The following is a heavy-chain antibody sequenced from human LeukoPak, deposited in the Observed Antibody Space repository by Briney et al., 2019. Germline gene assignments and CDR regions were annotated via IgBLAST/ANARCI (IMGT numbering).Heavy chain of an antibody. Sequence: ASVKVSCKVSGYTLTELSMHWVRQAPGEGLEWMGGFDPEDGETIYAQKFQGRVTMTEDTSTDTAYMELSSLRSEDTAVYYCATEIRGYCSGGSCYEFDPWGQGTLVTVSS. D-gene: IGHD2-15*01. J-gene: IGHJ5*02. V-gene: IGHV1-24*01. CDR2: FDPEDGET. CDR1: GYTLTELS. CDR3: ATEIRGYCSGGSCYEFDP.